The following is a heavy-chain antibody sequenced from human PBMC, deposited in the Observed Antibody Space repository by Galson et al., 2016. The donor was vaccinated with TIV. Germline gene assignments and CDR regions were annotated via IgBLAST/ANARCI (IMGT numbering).Heavy chain of an antibody. V-gene: IGHV1-46*01. CDR3: SRGPGYTYGYIFDY. J-gene: IGHJ4*02. CDR1: GYIFTSWY. D-gene: IGHD5-18*01. Sequence: SVKVSCKASGYIFTSWYMHWVRQAPGQGLEWVGIVSTSGGTTSYAQKFQGRVAMTSDTSTSTVYMELNSLKSEDTAVYYCSRGPGYTYGYIFDYWGQGTVVTVPS. CDR2: VSTSGGTT.